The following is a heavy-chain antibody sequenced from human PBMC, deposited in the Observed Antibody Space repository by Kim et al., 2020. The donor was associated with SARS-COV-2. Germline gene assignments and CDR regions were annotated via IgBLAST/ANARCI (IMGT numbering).Heavy chain of an antibody. V-gene: IGHV4-34*01. CDR3: ARDRSDYGSGSYTLDY. J-gene: IGHJ4*02. CDR2: INHSGST. CDR1: GGSFSGYY. D-gene: IGHD3-10*01. Sequence: SETLSLTCAVYGGSFSGYYWSWIRQPPGKGLEWIGEINHSGSTNYNPSLKSRVTISVDTSKNQFSLKLSSVTAADTAVYYCARDRSDYGSGSYTLDYWGQGTLVTVSS.